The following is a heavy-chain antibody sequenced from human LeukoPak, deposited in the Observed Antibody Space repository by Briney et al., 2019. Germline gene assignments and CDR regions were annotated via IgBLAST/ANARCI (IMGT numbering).Heavy chain of an antibody. D-gene: IGHD2-15*01. CDR3: AKDWAVVVVAARYFDY. V-gene: IGHV3-23*01. CDR1: GFTFSSYA. CDR2: ISSSGGST. J-gene: IGHJ4*02. Sequence: GGSLRLSCAASGFTFSSYAMSWVRQAQGKGLEWASAISSSGGSTYYADSVKGRFTISRDNSKNTLYLQMNSLRAEDTAVYYCAKDWAVVVVAARYFDYWGQGTLVTVSS.